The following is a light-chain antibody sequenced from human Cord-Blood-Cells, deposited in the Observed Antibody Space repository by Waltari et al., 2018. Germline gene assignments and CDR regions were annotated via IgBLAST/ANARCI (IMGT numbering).Light chain of an antibody. J-gene: IGKJ1*01. CDR2: GAS. Sequence: EIVMTQSPATLSVSPGERATLSCRASQSVSSNLAWYQQKPGQAPRLLIYGASTRATGIPARFSGSGSGTEFTLTISSLQSEDFAVYYCQQYNNWPPWTFGQGTKVEXK. V-gene: IGKV3-15*01. CDR1: QSVSSN. CDR3: QQYNNWPPWT.